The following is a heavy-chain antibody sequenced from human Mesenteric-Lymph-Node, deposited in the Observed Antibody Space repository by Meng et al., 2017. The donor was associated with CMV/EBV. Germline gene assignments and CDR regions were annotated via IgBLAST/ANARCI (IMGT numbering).Heavy chain of an antibody. CDR2: IYSGGST. V-gene: IGHV3-66*01. D-gene: IGHD2-21*01. J-gene: IGHJ5*02. CDR3: ARGIYCGGDCSKGFDP. Sequence: GESLKISCTASGFLFRNYSMNWVRQAPGKGLEWVSVIYSGGSTYYADSVKGRFTISRDNSKNTLYLQMNSLRAEDTAVYYCARGIYCGGDCSKGFDPWGQGTLVTVSS. CDR1: GFLFRNYS.